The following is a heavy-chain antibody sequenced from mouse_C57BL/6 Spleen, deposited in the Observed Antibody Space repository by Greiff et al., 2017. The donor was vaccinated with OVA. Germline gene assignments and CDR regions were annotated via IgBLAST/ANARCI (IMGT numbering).Heavy chain of an antibody. V-gene: IGHV5-6*01. CDR1: GFTFSSYG. CDR2: ISSGGSYT. D-gene: IGHD1-1*01. J-gene: IGHJ2*01. CDR3: ARITTVVADLDY. Sequence: EVKVVESGGDLVKPGGSLKLSCAASGFTFSSYGMSWVRQTPDKRLEWVATISSGGSYTYYPDSVKGRFTISRDNAKNTLYLQRSSLKSEDTAMYYCARITTVVADLDYWGQGTTLTVSS.